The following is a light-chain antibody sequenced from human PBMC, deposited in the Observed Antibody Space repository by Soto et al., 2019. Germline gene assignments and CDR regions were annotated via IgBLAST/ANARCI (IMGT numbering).Light chain of an antibody. CDR3: QQRSNWPPA. CDR1: QSVSSD. V-gene: IGKV3-11*01. Sequence: EIVLTQSPATLSLSPGERVTLSYRASQSVSSDLAWYQQKPGQAPRLLIYDASNRATGIPARFSGSGSGTDFTLTISSLDPEDFAVYYCQQRSNWPPAFGGGTKVEIK. CDR2: DAS. J-gene: IGKJ4*01.